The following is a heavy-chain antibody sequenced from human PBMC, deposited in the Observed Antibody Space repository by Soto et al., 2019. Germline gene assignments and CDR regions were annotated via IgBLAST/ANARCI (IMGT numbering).Heavy chain of an antibody. CDR2: IYYSGST. D-gene: IGHD6-19*01. J-gene: IGHJ4*02. CDR1: GGSISSYY. V-gene: IGHV4-59*01. Sequence: PSETLSLTCTVSGGSISSYYWSWIRQPPGKGLEWIGYIYYSGSTNYNPSLKSRVTISVDTSKNQFSLKLSSVTAADTAVYYCARAYSGWYLKFGYWGQGTLVTVSS. CDR3: ARAYSGWYLKFGY.